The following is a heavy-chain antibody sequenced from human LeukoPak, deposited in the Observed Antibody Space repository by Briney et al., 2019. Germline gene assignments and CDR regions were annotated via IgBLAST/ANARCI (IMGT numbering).Heavy chain of an antibody. CDR1: GGSISSYY. V-gene: IGHV4-59*01. CDR2: IYYSGYT. J-gene: IGHJ6*03. Sequence: SETLSLACTVSGGSISSYYWSWIRQPPGKGLKWIGNIYYSGYTTYSPSLRSRVTISVDTSKNQFSLKLSSVTAADTAVYYCARETSQKGAHYMDVWGKGTTITISS. D-gene: IGHD3-16*01. CDR3: ARETSQKGAHYMDV.